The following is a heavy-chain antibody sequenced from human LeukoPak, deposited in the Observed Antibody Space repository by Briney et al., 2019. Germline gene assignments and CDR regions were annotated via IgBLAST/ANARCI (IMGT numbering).Heavy chain of an antibody. CDR3: ARGGSYLSAFDI. V-gene: IGHV3-23*01. CDR1: GFTFSIYG. D-gene: IGHD1-26*01. CDR2: ISDNGGNT. J-gene: IGHJ3*02. Sequence: PGGTLRLSCAASGFTFSIYGMGWVRQAPGKGLEWVSSISDNGGNTYYADSVKGRFTISRDNSKNTLYLQMNSLRAEDTAVYYCARGGSYLSAFDIWGQGTMVTVSS.